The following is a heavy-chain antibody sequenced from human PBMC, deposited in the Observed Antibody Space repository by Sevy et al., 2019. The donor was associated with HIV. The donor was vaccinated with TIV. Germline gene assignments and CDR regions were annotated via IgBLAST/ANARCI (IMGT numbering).Heavy chain of an antibody. CDR3: GKDRIRGLWFGELSGGLDY. CDR2: ISYDGSNK. Sequence: GGSLRLSCAASGFTFSSYAMHWVRQAPGKGLERVAVISYDGSNKYNTDSVKGRFTISRDDSKNTLYLQMNSLRAEDTAVYYCGKDRIRGLWFGELSGGLDYWSQGTLVTVSS. CDR1: GFTFSSYA. D-gene: IGHD3-10*01. J-gene: IGHJ4*02. V-gene: IGHV3-30-3*01.